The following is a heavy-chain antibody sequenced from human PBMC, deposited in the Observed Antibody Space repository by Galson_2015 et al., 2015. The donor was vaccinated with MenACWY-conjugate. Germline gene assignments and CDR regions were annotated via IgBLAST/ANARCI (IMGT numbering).Heavy chain of an antibody. J-gene: IGHJ4*02. Sequence: SETLSLTCAVSGASIISTKWWSWVRQPPGKGLEWIAETHHSGRTNYNPSLKGRVIISVDKSKNQFSLGLYSVTAADTAVYYCATQSAFYQDYWGQGTLVSVSS. CDR2: THHSGRT. CDR1: GASIISTKW. D-gene: IGHD2-2*01. CDR3: ATQSAFYQDY. V-gene: IGHV4-4*02.